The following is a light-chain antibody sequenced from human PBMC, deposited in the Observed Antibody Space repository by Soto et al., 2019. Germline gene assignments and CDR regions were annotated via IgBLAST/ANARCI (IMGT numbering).Light chain of an antibody. J-gene: IGKJ1*01. Sequence: DIQMTQSPSSLSASVGDRVTITCRASQGISRHLNWFQQKAGRAPKLLIYAAFSLQGGVPSRFSGSGSGTDLTLTITNLQPEDIATYYCQQTDSVTWTFGQGTKVDIK. CDR1: QGISRH. CDR2: AAF. V-gene: IGKV1-39*01. CDR3: QQTDSVTWT.